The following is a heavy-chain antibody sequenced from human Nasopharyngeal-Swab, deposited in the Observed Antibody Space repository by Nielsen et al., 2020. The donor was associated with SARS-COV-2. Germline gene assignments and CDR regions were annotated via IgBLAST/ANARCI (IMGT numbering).Heavy chain of an antibody. CDR1: GDSMITNS. CDR2: IYYNGRT. Sequence: SETLSLTCTVSGDSMITNSCIWIRQPPGKGLEWIGYIYYNGRTNYTPSLKSRVTVSLDTSRNQFSLKLDSVTAADTATYYCARQNVLKHLEWTSTFYSYRIDVWGKGTTVTVSS. D-gene: IGHD2/OR15-2a*01. J-gene: IGHJ6*03. V-gene: IGHV4-59*08. CDR3: ARQNVLKHLEWTSTFYSYRIDV.